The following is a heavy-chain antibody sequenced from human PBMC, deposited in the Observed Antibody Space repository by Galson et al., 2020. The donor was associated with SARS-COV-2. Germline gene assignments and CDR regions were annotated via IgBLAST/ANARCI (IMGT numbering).Heavy chain of an antibody. J-gene: IGHJ6*02. CDR1: GFTFSSYG. CDR3: AKDVPSFYDCGSGYPLSYYGMDV. CDR2: ISYDGSNK. Sequence: GESLKISCAASGFTFSSYGMHWVRQAPGKGLEWVAVISYDGSNKYYADSVKGRFTISRDNSKNTLYLQMNSLRAEDTAVYYCAKDVPSFYDCGSGYPLSYYGMDVWGQGTTVTVSS. V-gene: IGHV3-30*18. D-gene: IGHD3-3*01.